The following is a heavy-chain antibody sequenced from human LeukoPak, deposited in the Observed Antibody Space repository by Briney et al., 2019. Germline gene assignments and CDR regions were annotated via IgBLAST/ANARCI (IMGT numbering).Heavy chain of an antibody. CDR2: IYTSGSS. J-gene: IGHJ4*02. D-gene: IGHD3-10*01. V-gene: IGHV4-4*09. Sequence: SETLSLTCTVSGGYISSYYWSWIRQPPGKGLEWIGYIYTSGSSNYNPSLKSRVTISVDTSKNQFSLKLSSVTAADTAVYYCARHQLKSGSYYPYYFDYWGQGTLVTVSS. CDR1: GGYISSYY. CDR3: ARHQLKSGSYYPYYFDY.